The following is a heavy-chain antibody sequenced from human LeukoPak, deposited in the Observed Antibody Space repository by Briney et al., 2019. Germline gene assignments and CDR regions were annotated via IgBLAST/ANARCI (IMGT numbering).Heavy chain of an antibody. D-gene: IGHD3-3*01. Sequence: SETLSLTCTVSGGSISSYYWSWIRQPPGKGLEWIGYIYTSGSSNYNPSLKSRVTISEDTSQNQFSLRLNSVTAADTAVYFCARASAGAIFYYGMDVWGQGTTVTVSS. V-gene: IGHV4-4*09. CDR2: IYTSGSS. CDR1: GGSISSYY. J-gene: IGHJ6*02. CDR3: ARASAGAIFYYGMDV.